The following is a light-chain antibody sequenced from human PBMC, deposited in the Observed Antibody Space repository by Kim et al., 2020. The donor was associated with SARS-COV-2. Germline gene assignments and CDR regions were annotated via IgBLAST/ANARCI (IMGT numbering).Light chain of an antibody. CDR1: QSIDYRN. J-gene: IGKJ1*01. V-gene: IGKV3-20*01. CDR2: GAS. Sequence: SPGERVTRSCRTSQSIDYRNIGWFQQKVGQAPRLLIYGASDGATGTPDRFSGSGSGTDFTLTISRLEPEDFAAYYCLYYGVSPWTFGRGTKVDIK. CDR3: LYYGVSPWT.